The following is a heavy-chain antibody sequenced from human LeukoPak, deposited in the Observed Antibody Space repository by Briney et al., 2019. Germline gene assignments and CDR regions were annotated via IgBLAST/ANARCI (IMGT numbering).Heavy chain of an antibody. Sequence: GGSLRLSCAGSGFIFYSYAMHWVRQAPGRGLEYVSAITSNGGSTFYADSVKGRFTISRDNSKNTLYLQMGSLRAEDMAVYYCTRGPGYDYVWGSYCVDYWGQGTLVTVSS. V-gene: IGHV3-64*02. D-gene: IGHD3-16*01. J-gene: IGHJ4*02. CDR3: TRGPGYDYVWGSYCVDY. CDR2: ITSNGGST. CDR1: GFIFYSYA.